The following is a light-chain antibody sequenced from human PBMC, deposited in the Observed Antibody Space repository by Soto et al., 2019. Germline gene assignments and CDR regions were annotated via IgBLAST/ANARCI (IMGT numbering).Light chain of an antibody. CDR1: QSISSW. CDR3: QQYNSYSST. Sequence: DIQMTQSPSTLSASVGDRVTITCRASQSISSWLAWYQQKPGKAPKLLIYKASSLESGVPSRFNGRESGTEFTLTISSLQPDYFATYYCQQYNSYSSTFGQGTKLEIK. J-gene: IGKJ2*01. V-gene: IGKV1-5*03. CDR2: KAS.